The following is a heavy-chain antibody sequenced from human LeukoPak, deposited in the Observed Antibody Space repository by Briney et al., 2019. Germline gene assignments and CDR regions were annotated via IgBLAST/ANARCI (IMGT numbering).Heavy chain of an antibody. CDR3: AREAITDNWFDP. Sequence: AASVTVSFLASGYTFTSYYMHWLRQPPGQELEWMGIINPSGGSTSYAQKFQGRVTMTRDMSTSTVYMELSSLRSGDTAVYYCAREAITDNWFDPWGQGALVTVS. CDR2: INPSGGST. V-gene: IGHV1-46*01. J-gene: IGHJ5*02. D-gene: IGHD1-14*01. CDR1: GYTFTSYY.